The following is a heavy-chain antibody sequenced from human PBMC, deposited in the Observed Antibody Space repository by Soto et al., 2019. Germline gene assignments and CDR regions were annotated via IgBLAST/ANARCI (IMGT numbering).Heavy chain of an antibody. CDR1: GFTFDDYA. J-gene: IGHJ6*02. V-gene: IGHV3-9*01. CDR2: ISWNSGSV. Sequence: EVQLVESGGGLVQPGRSLRLSCAASGFTFDDYAMEWVRQAPGKGLEWVSGISWNSGSVGYADSVKGRFTISRDNAKNSLYLQMSSLRAEDTALYYCARTTTVTTYYGMDVWGQGTTVTVSS. D-gene: IGHD4-17*01. CDR3: ARTTTVTTYYGMDV.